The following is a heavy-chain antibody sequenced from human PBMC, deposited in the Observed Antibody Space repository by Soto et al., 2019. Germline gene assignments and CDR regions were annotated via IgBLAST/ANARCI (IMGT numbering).Heavy chain of an antibody. CDR2: ISDDGTNK. Sequence: GGSLRLSCAVYGFTLSNYGMHWVRQAPGKGLEWVALISDDGTNKYFVDSVKGRFTISRDNSKNTLYLQMNSLRAEDTAVYYCARVIEAYSNYGMDVWGQGTTVTVSS. J-gene: IGHJ6*02. CDR1: GFTLSNYG. V-gene: IGHV3-33*05. CDR3: ARVIEAYSNYGMDV. D-gene: IGHD3-16*02.